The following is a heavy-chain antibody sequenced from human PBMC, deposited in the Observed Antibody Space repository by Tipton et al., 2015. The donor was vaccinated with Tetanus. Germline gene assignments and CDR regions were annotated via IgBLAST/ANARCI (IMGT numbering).Heavy chain of an antibody. CDR1: GGSISSYY. CDR3: AREMVRGVIRAGMDA. CDR2: IHTSGST. Sequence: GLVKPSETLSLICTVSGGSISSYYWSWIRQPAGKGLEWIGRIHTSGSTKYNPSLKSRVTMSGDTSKNQFSLKLSSVTAADTAVYYCAREMVRGVIRAGMDARGQGTTVTASS. J-gene: IGHJ6*02. V-gene: IGHV4-4*07. D-gene: IGHD3-10*01.